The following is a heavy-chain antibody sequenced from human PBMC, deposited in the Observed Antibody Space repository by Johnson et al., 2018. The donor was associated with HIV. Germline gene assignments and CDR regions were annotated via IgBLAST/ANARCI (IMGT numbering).Heavy chain of an antibody. V-gene: IGHV3-30*02. CDR2: IRYDGSNK. Sequence: VQLVESGGGVVRPGGSLRLSCAASGFSLSDKYMSWIRQAPGEGLEWVAFIRYDGSNKYYADSVKGRFTISRDNSKNTLYLQMNSLRAEDTAVYYCAKGAQWLPSDAFDIWGQGTMVTVSS. J-gene: IGHJ3*02. CDR1: GFSLSDKY. CDR3: AKGAQWLPSDAFDI. D-gene: IGHD6-19*01.